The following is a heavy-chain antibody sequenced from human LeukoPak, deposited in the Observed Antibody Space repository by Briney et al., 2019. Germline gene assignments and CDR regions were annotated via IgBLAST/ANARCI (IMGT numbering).Heavy chain of an antibody. CDR2: ISSGSNTI. CDR1: GFTFSDYY. V-gene: IGHV3-11*04. CDR3: ARGRGALDY. Sequence: NPGGSLRLSCAASGFTFSDYYMSWIRQAPGKGLEWVSYISSGSNTINYADSVKGRFTISRDNAKNTLYLQMNSLRAEDTAVYYCARGRGALDYWGQGTLVTVSS. J-gene: IGHJ4*02. D-gene: IGHD3-10*01.